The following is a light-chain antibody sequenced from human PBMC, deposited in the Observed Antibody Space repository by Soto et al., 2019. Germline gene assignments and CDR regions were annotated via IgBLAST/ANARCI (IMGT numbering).Light chain of an antibody. J-gene: IGLJ1*01. CDR1: SSDVGFYNY. Sequence: QSALTQPRSVSGSPGQSVTVSCTGTSSDVGFYNYVSWYQQHPGKAPKLMIYEVSNRPSGVSNRFSGSKSGNTASLTISGLQAEDEADYYCSSYTSSSRGYVFGTGTKLTVL. V-gene: IGLV2-14*01. CDR3: SSYTSSSRGYV. CDR2: EVS.